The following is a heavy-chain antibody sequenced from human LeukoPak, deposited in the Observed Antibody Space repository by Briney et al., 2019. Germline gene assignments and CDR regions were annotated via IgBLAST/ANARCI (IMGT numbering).Heavy chain of an antibody. CDR3: AKDMGYNWNDVDRYFDL. V-gene: IGHV3-9*01. D-gene: IGHD1-20*01. CDR2: ISWNSGSI. J-gene: IGHJ2*01. CDR1: GFTFDDYA. Sequence: GGSLRLSCAASGFTFDDYAMHWVRQAPGKGLEWVSGISWNSGSIGYADSVKGRFTISRDNAKNSLYLQMNSLRAEDTALYYCAKDMGYNWNDVDRYFDLWGRGTLVTVSS.